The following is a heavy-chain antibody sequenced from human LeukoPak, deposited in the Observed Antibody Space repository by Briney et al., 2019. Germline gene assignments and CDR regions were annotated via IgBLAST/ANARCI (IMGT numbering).Heavy chain of an antibody. J-gene: IGHJ5*02. V-gene: IGHV4-39*01. CDR1: GGSISSSSYY. D-gene: IGHD3-22*01. CDR3: ARFVANYYDSSGRTNWFDP. Sequence: SETLSLTCTVSGGSISSSSYYWGWIRQPPGKGLEWIGSIYYSGSTYYNPSLKSRVTISVDTSKNQFSLKLSSVTAADTAVYYCARFVANYYDSSGRTNWFDPWGQGTLVTVSS. CDR2: IYYSGST.